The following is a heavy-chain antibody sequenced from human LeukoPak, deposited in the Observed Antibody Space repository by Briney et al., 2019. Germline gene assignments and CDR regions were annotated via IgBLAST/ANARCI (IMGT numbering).Heavy chain of an antibody. CDR3: ARDSIAARPRWFDP. Sequence: SETLSLTCAVYGGSFSGYYWSWIRQPPGKGLEWIGEINHSGSTNYNPSLKSRVTISVDTSKNQFSLKLSSVTAADTAVYYCARDSIAARPRWFDPWGQGTLVTVSS. V-gene: IGHV4-34*01. CDR2: INHSGST. D-gene: IGHD6-6*01. CDR1: GGSFSGYY. J-gene: IGHJ5*02.